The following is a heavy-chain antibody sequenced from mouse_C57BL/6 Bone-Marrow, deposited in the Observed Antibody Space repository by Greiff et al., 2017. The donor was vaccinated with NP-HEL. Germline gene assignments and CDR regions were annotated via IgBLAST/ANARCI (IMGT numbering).Heavy chain of an antibody. CDR1: GFSFNTYA. V-gene: IGHV10-1*01. CDR3: VRELGWASWFAY. CDR2: IRSKSNNYAT. Sequence: EVKVVESGGGLVQPKGSLKLSCAASGFSFNTYAMNWVRQAPGKGLEWVARIRSKSNNYATYYADSVKDRFTISRDDSESMLYLQMNNLKTEDTAMYYCVRELGWASWFAYWGQGTLVTVSA. D-gene: IGHD4-1*01. J-gene: IGHJ3*01.